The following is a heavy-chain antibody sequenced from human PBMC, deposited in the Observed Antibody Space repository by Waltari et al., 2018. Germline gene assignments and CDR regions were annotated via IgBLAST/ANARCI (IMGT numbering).Heavy chain of an antibody. J-gene: IGHJ6*02. D-gene: IGHD5-12*01. CDR3: ARDAQYSGYDSNYYYGMDV. V-gene: IGHV4-59*11. CDR2: IYYSGST. Sequence: QVQLQESGPGLVKPSETLSLTCTVSGGSISSHYWSWIRQPPGKGLEWIGYIYYSGSTNYNPSLKSRVTISVYTSKNQFSLKLSSVTAADTAVYYCARDAQYSGYDSNYYYGMDVWGQGTTVTVSS. CDR1: GGSISSHY.